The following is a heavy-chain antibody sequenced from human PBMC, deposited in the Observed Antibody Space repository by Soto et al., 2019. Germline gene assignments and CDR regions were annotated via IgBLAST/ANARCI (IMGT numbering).Heavy chain of an antibody. CDR1: GFTFSTYS. CDR3: ARDYYDSSGYLASLGY. J-gene: IGHJ4*02. CDR2: ISSSSSYI. V-gene: IGHV3-21*01. Sequence: EVQLVESGGGLVKPGGSLRLSCAASGFTFSTYSMNWVRQAPGKGLEWVSSISSSSSYIYYADSVKGRFTISRDNAKNSLYLQMISLRAEDTAVYYCARDYYDSSGYLASLGYWGQGTLVTVSS. D-gene: IGHD3-22*01.